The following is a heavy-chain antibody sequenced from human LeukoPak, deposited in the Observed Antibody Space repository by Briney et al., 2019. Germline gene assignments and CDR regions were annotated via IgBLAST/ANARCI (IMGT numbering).Heavy chain of an antibody. CDR1: GYSTSSSSYY. V-gene: IGHV4-39*01. D-gene: IGHD5-12*01. J-gene: IGHJ4*02. Sequence: SETLSLTCTVSGYSTSSSSYYWGWIRQPPGKGLEWIGIIYYSGTTYYGPSLKSRVTISIDTSRNQFSLKLSSVSAADTAVYYCARYSGVWSNYFDHWGQGTLVTVSS. CDR2: IYYSGTT. CDR3: ARYSGVWSNYFDH.